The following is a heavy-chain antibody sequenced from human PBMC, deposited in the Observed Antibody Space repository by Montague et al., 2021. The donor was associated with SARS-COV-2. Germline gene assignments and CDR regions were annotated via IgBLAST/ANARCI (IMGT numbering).Heavy chain of an antibody. CDR2: IYHSGST. CDR1: GGSISSSNW. D-gene: IGHD2-2*01. Sequence: SEPLSLTCAVSGGSISSSNWWSWVRQPPGKGLEWIGEIYHSGSTXYNPSLKSRVTISVDKSKYQFSLKLSSVTAADTAVYYCARRYCSSTSCPNWFDPWGQGTLVTVSS. V-gene: IGHV4-4*02. CDR3: ARRYCSSTSCPNWFDP. J-gene: IGHJ5*02.